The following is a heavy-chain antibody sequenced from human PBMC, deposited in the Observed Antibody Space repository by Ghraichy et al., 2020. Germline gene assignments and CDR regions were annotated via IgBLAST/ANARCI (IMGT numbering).Heavy chain of an antibody. CDR1: GYTFTSYA. Sequence: ASVKVSCKASGYTFTSYAMHWVRQAPGQRLEWMGWINAGNGNTKYSQKFQGRVTITRDTSASTAYMELSSLRSEDTAVYHCARGRGYSYGSEAFDIWGQGTMVTVSS. CDR2: INAGNGNT. V-gene: IGHV1-3*01. D-gene: IGHD5-18*01. CDR3: ARGRGYSYGSEAFDI. J-gene: IGHJ3*02.